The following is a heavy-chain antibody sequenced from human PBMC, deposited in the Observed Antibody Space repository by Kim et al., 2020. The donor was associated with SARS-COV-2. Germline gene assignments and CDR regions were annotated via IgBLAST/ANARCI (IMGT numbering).Heavy chain of an antibody. CDR3: AKDRTSVLTSVALDF. J-gene: IGHJ4*02. Sequence: GGSLRLSCAAAGFSISSSAMNWVRQAPGQGLEWVSGISGSGGDTSYADSVRGRFKISRDVSKHTVYLQMDSLRAEDTAVYFCAKDRTSVLTSVALDFWGQGTLVTASS. CDR1: GFSISSSA. V-gene: IGHV3-23*01. CDR2: ISGSGGDT. D-gene: IGHD4-17*01.